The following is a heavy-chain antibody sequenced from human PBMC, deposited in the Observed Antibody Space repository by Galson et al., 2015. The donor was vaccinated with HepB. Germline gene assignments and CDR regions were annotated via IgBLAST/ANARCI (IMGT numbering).Heavy chain of an antibody. CDR1: GFTFSGYC. D-gene: IGHD5-18*01. J-gene: IGHJ3*01. CDR2: IWYDGSNR. V-gene: IGHV3-33*08. CDR3: ARRVDTAMGEPLHF. Sequence: SLRLSCAASGFTFSGYCMHWIRQAPGQGLEWVAVIWYDGSNRHYADSVKGRFTISRDNARNTLYLQMNSLRAEEPAVYYCARRVDTAMGEPLHFWGPGTMVTVSS.